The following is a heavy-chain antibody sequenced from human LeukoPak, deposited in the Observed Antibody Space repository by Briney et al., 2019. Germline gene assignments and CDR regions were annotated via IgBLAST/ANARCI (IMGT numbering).Heavy chain of an antibody. Sequence: AGGSLRLSCAAYGFTFSSYWMSWVRQAPGKGLEWVANIKQDGSEKYYVDSVKGRFTISRDNAKNSLYLQMNSLRAEDTAVYYCAREVGATSNNWFDPWGQGTLVTVSS. J-gene: IGHJ5*02. V-gene: IGHV3-7*01. D-gene: IGHD1-26*01. CDR1: GFTFSSYW. CDR3: AREVGATSNNWFDP. CDR2: IKQDGSEK.